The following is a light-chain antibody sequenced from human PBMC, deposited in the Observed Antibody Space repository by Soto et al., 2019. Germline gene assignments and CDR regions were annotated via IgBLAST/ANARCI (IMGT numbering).Light chain of an antibody. CDR2: EVS. J-gene: IGLJ3*02. CDR3: RSYAGSNWV. CDR1: SSDVGAYNY. Sequence: QSVLTQPPSASGSPGQSVTISCTGTSSDVGAYNYVSWYQQHPGTAPKLMIYEVSERPSGVPDRFSASKSGNTASLTVSGLQAEDEADYYCRSYAGSNWVFGGGTKLTVL. V-gene: IGLV2-8*01.